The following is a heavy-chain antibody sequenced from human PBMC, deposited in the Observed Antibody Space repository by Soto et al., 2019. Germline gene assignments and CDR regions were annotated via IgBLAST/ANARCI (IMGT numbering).Heavy chain of an antibody. D-gene: IGHD6-19*01. V-gene: IGHV3-53*01. CDR3: ARGAEKGVADSFDS. CDR1: GFTVSTNY. J-gene: IGHJ4*02. Sequence: GGSLRLSCAVSGFTVSTNYMSWVRQAPGKGLEWVSVIYSGGSTHYADYVRGRFAISSDNSKNTLYLQMNSLRVEDTAVYYCARGAEKGVADSFDSWGQGTLVTVSS. CDR2: IYSGGST.